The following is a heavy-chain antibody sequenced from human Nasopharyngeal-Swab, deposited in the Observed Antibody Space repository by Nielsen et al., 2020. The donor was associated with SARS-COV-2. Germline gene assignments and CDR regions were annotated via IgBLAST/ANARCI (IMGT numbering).Heavy chain of an antibody. CDR2: ISGDGGST. V-gene: IGHV3-43*02. CDR3: AKDPRGAVAGST. J-gene: IGHJ5*02. D-gene: IGHD6-19*01. Sequence: GASLKISCAASGFTFSSYWMSWVRQAPGKGLEWVSLISGDGGSTYYADSVKGRFTISRDNSKNSLYLQMNSLRTEDTALYYCAKDPRGAVAGSTWGQGTLVTVSS. CDR1: GFTFSSYW.